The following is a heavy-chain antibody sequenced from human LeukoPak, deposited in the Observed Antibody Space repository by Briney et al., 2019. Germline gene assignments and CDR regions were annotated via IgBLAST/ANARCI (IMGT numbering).Heavy chain of an antibody. Sequence: ASVKVSCKASGYTFTSYAMNWVQQAPGQGLEWMGWINTNTGNPTYAQGFTGRFVFSLDTSVSTAYLQISSLKAEDTAVYYCASPAYGGGFVFDYWGQGTLVTVSS. V-gene: IGHV7-4-1*02. CDR3: ASPAYGGGFVFDY. CDR2: INTNTGNP. CDR1: GYTFTSYA. J-gene: IGHJ4*02. D-gene: IGHD4-23*01.